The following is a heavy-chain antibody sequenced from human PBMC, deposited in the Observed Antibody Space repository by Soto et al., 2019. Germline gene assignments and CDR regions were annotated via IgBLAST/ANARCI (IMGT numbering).Heavy chain of an antibody. D-gene: IGHD3-10*01. CDR3: ARDLRFVESPYYFDS. CDR1: GFTFGDYY. CDR2: ISSTGTTI. V-gene: IGHV3-11*01. Sequence: SLRLSCETSGFTFGDYYMSWIRQAPGRGLEWVSLISSTGTTIYYADSVKGRFTISRDNVRSTLFLMMNNLRSEDTAVYYCARDLRFVESPYYFDSWGQGTLVIGSS. J-gene: IGHJ4*02.